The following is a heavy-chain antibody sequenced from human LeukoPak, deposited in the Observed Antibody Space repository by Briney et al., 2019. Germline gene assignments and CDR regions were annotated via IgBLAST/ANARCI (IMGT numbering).Heavy chain of an antibody. V-gene: IGHV4-39*01. CDR2: IYYSGST. CDR1: GGSISSSSYY. D-gene: IGHD3-22*01. J-gene: IGHJ4*02. Sequence: PSETLSLTCTVSGGSISSSSYYWGWIRQPPGKGLEWIGRIYYSGSTYYNPSLKSRVTISVDTSKNQFSLKLSSVTAADTAVYYCARQSYYDSSGYYHYWGQGTLVTVSS. CDR3: ARQSYYDSSGYYHY.